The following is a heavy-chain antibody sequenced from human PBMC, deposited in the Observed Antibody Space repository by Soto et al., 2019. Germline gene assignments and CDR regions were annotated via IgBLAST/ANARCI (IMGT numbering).Heavy chain of an antibody. D-gene: IGHD2-15*01. CDR3: AKDCPSTTERYCSGGSRSFDY. CDR1: GDSVTSNY. J-gene: IGHJ4*02. V-gene: IGHV4-59*02. CDR2: MHYTGFS. Sequence: PSETLSLTCAFSGDSVTSNYLTWIRQSPEKGLEWIGYMHYTGFSFYNPSLKSRVAMSVDKSKNEFTLQLTSVTAADTAVYYCAKDCPSTTERYCSGGSRSFDYWGQGTLVTVSS.